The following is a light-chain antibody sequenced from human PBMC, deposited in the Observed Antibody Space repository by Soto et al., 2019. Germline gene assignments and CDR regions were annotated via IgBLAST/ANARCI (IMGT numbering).Light chain of an antibody. V-gene: IGLV2-14*01. CDR3: SSYTTSSTLV. CDR1: SSDVGGYNY. J-gene: IGLJ3*02. Sequence: QSALTQPASVSGSPGQSITISCTGTSSDVGGYNYVSWYQQHPGKAPKLMIYEVSHRPSGASNRFSGSKSGNTASLTISGLQAEDEGDYYCSSYTTSSTLVFGGGTKVTVL. CDR2: EVS.